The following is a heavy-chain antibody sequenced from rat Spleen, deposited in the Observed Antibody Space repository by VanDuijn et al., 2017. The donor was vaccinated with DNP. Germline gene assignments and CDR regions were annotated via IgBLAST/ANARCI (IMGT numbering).Heavy chain of an antibody. D-gene: IGHD1-6*01. CDR2: ISHDGDST. Sequence: EVQLVESGGGLVQPGRSLKLSCAASGFTFSTYAIHWIRQAPRKGLEWVATISHDGDSTSYRDSVKGRFTISRDNANRTLYLQMESLRSEDTATYYCARRKNYGLSYYFDYWGQGVMVTVSS. CDR3: ARRKNYGLSYYFDY. V-gene: IGHV5-19*01. J-gene: IGHJ2*01. CDR1: GFTFSTYA.